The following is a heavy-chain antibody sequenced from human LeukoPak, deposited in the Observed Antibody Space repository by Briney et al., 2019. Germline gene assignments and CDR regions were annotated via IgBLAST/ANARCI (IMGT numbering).Heavy chain of an antibody. V-gene: IGHV4-39*01. Sequence: PSETLSLTCSVSGGSIRSSHYYWGGIRQPPGQGLEWIASVYYSGSTYYTPSLRSRVTISIDTSKNQFSLKLTSVTAADTAVFYCARQGGDNGYYYFDFWGQGTLVTVSS. D-gene: IGHD4-17*01. CDR3: ARQGGDNGYYYFDF. CDR1: GGSIRSSHYY. J-gene: IGHJ4*02. CDR2: VYYSGST.